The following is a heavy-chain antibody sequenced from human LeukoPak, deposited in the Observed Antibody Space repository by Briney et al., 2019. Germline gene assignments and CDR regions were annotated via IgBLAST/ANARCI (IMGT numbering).Heavy chain of an antibody. CDR2: IYTSGST. D-gene: IGHD3-10*01. V-gene: IGHV4-61*02. CDR1: GDSINSGRYY. CDR3: ARDGYYYGSGADY. J-gene: IGHJ4*02. Sequence: SETLSLTCTVSGDSINSGRYYWSWIRQPAGKGLEWIGRIYTSGSTNYNPSLKSRVTISVDMSKSQFSLKLSSVTAADTAVYYCARDGYYYGSGADYWGQGTLVTVSS.